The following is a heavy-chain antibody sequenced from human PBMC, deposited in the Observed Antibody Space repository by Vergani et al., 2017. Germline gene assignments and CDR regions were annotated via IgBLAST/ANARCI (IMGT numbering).Heavy chain of an antibody. D-gene: IGHD3-10*01. CDR3: ARTTMVRGEDYYYYMDV. V-gene: IGHV2-70*01. CDR2: IDWDDDK. CDR1: GFSLSTSGMC. Sequence: QVTLRESGPALVKPTQTLTLTCTFSGFSLSTSGMCVSWIRQPPGKALEWLALIDWDDDKYYSTSLKTRLTISKDTSKNQVVLTMTNMDPVDTATYYCARTTMVRGEDYYYYMDVWGKGTTVTVSS. J-gene: IGHJ6*03.